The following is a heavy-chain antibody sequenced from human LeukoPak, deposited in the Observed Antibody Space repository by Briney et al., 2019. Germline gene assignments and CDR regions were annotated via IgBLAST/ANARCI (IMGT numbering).Heavy chain of an antibody. V-gene: IGHV3-7*01. CDR3: ARANNSSWHN. J-gene: IGHJ4*02. CDR1: GFTFSSNW. Sequence: GGSLRLSCATSGFTFSSNWMSWVRHVPGRGLDWVANIKPDGSAQYYAASVKGRFTVSRDSAKNSVYLQMNSLRVEDTAVYYCARANNSSWHNWGQGTLVTVSA. CDR2: IKPDGSAQ. D-gene: IGHD6-13*01.